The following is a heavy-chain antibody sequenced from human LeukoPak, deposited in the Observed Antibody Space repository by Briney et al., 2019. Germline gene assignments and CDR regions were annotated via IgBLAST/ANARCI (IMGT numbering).Heavy chain of an antibody. V-gene: IGHV1-69*04. D-gene: IGHD1-14*01. CDR2: IIPILGIA. J-gene: IGHJ4*02. CDR3: ARSLGYKPYYFDY. CDR1: GYTFTSYG. Sequence: GASVKVSCKTSGYTFTSYGISWVRQAPGQGLEWMGRIIPILGIANYAQKFQGRVTITADKSTSTAYMELSSLRSEDTAVYYCARSLGYKPYYFDYWGQGTLVTVSS.